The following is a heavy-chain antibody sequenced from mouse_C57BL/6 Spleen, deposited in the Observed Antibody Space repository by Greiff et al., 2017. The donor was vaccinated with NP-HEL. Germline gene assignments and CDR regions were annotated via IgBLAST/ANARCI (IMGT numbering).Heavy chain of an antibody. CDR1: GFTFSDAW. J-gene: IGHJ4*01. Sequence: EVKLVESGGGLVQPGGSMKLSCAASGFTFSDAWMDWVRQSPEKGLEWVAEIRNKANNHATYYAESVKGRFTISRDDSKSSVYLQMNSLRAEDTGIYYCTRDMGDYDAMDYWGQGTSVTVSS. D-gene: IGHD3-2*01. V-gene: IGHV6-6*01. CDR2: IRNKANNHAT. CDR3: TRDMGDYDAMDY.